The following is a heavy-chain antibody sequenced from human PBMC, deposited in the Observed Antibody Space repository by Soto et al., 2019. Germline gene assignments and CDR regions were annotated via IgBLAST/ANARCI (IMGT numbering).Heavy chain of an antibody. V-gene: IGHV3-15*01. D-gene: IGHD2-8*01. CDR3: HTPHGRNAFDI. CDR1: GFTFSNAW. Sequence: GGSLRLSCAASGFTFSNAWMAWVRQAPGKGLEWVGRIKSIADGGTTNYAAPVKGRFSISRHDSENTLYLQMNSLRVEDTGIYYCHTPHGRNAFDIWGPGTVVTVSS. CDR2: IKSIADGGTT. J-gene: IGHJ3*02.